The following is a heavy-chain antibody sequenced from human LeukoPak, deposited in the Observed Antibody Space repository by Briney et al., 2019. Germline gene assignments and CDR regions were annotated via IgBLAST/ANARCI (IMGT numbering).Heavy chain of an antibody. J-gene: IGHJ4*02. CDR2: INHSGST. Sequence: PSETLSLTCAVYGGSFSGYYWSWIRQPPGKGLEWIGEINHSGSTNYNPSLKSRVTISVDTSKNQFSLKLSSVTAADTAVYYCARIYCSGGSCGFDYWGQGTLVTVSS. D-gene: IGHD2-15*01. V-gene: IGHV4-34*01. CDR1: GGSFSGYY. CDR3: ARIYCSGGSCGFDY.